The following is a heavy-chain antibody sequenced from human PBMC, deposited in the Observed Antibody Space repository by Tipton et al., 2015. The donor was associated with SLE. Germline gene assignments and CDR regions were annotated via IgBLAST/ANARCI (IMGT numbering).Heavy chain of an antibody. V-gene: IGHV3-21*01. CDR3: ARDANSGYDLLFDY. D-gene: IGHD5-12*01. CDR1: GFTFRTYS. Sequence: FLRLSCAASGFTFRTYSMNWVRQAPGKGLEWVSSISSSSSYIYYADSVKGRFTVSGDNAKNSLYLQVNSLRAEDTAVYYCARDANSGYDLLFDYWGQGTLVTVSS. CDR2: ISSSSSYI. J-gene: IGHJ4*02.